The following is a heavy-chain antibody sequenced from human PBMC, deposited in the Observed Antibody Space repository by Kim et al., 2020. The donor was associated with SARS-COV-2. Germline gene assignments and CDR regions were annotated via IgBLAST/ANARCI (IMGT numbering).Heavy chain of an antibody. CDR3: ARKYYYDSSSNWFDP. J-gene: IGHJ5*02. D-gene: IGHD3-22*01. CDR2: ISAYNGNT. V-gene: IGHV1-18*01. CDR1: GYTFTSYG. Sequence: ASVKVSCKASGYTFTSYGISWVRQAPGQGLEWMGWISAYNGNTNYAQKLQGRVTMTTDTSTSTAYMELRSLRSDDTAVYYCARKYYYDSSSNWFDPWGQGTLVTVSS.